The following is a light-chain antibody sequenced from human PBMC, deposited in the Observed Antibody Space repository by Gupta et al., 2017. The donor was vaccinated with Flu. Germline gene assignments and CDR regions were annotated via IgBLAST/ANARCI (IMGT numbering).Light chain of an antibody. J-gene: IGKJ2*01. CDR1: QSVGSH. V-gene: IGKV3-15*01. CDR2: GAS. Sequence: IVMTQSPATLSVSTGERATLSCRASQSVGSHLAWYQQKLGQAPRLLIYGASTRATGIPARFSGSGSGTEFTLTISSLQSEDFALYYCQQYINWPLMYTFGQGTKLEIK. CDR3: QQYINWPLMYT.